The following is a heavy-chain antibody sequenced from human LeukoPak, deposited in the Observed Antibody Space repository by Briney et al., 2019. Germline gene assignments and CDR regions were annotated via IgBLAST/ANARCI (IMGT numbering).Heavy chain of an antibody. CDR3: ARGAYSSGALRAFDY. CDR2: IIPIFGTA. V-gene: IGHV1-69*05. CDR1: GGTFSSYA. Sequence: ASVKVSCKASGGTFSSYAISWVRQAPGQGHEWMGGIIPIFGTANYAQKFQGRVTITTDESTSTAYMELSSLRSEDTAVYYCARGAYSSGALRAFDYWGQGTLVTVSS. J-gene: IGHJ4*02. D-gene: IGHD3-22*01.